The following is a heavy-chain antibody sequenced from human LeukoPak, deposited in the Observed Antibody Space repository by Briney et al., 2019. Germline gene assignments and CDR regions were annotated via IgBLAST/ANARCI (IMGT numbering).Heavy chain of an antibody. Sequence: PSETLSLTCTVSGGSISSSSYYWGWIRQPPGKGLEWIGSIYYSGSTNYNPSLKSRVTISVDTSTNQFSLKLSSVTAADTAVYYCARGKGFRYCSGGSCYPPNYFDYWGQGTLVTVSS. D-gene: IGHD2-15*01. CDR1: GGSISSSSYY. CDR2: IYYSGST. CDR3: ARGKGFRYCSGGSCYPPNYFDY. V-gene: IGHV4-39*07. J-gene: IGHJ4*02.